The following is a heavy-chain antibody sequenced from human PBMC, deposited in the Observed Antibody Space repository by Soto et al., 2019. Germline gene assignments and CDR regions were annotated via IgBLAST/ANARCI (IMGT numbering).Heavy chain of an antibody. CDR2: IYYSGST. J-gene: IGHJ5*02. Sequence: QVQLQESGPGLVKPSQTLSLTCTVSGGSISSGGYYWSWIRQHPGKGLEWIGYIYYSGSTYYNPSLKSRVTISVDTSKNQFSLKLSSVTAADTAVYYCARAQYCSSTSCYGSPLLINWFDPWGQGTLVTVSS. CDR3: ARAQYCSSTSCYGSPLLINWFDP. V-gene: IGHV4-31*03. D-gene: IGHD2-2*01. CDR1: GGSISSGGYY.